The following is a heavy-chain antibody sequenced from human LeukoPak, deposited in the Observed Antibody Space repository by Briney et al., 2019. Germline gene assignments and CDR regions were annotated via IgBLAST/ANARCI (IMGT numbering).Heavy chain of an antibody. CDR2: INHSGST. CDR3: AREASGSYYKGFDY. Sequence: SSETLSLTCAVYGGSFSGYYWSCVRQPPGKGLEWIGEINHSGSTKYNPSLKGRVTISVDTSKNQFSLKLSSVTAADTAVYYCAREASGSYYKGFDYWGQGTLVTVSS. V-gene: IGHV4-34*01. D-gene: IGHD3-10*01. J-gene: IGHJ4*02. CDR1: GGSFSGYY.